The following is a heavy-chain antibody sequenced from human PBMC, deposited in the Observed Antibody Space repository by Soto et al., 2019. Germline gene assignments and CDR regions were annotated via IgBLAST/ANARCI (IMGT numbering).Heavy chain of an antibody. CDR3: AKVIGGSESYWGGSHYYYALDV. V-gene: IGHV3-23*01. CDR1: GFIFRDYA. J-gene: IGHJ6*02. Sequence: EVQLLESGGGLVQPGGSLRLSCAASGFIFRDYAMYWVRQAPGKGLEWVSVISGSDGTTFYADSVRGRVTSSRDNSRNMVYLQMISLRAEDTAVYYCAKVIGGSESYWGGSHYYYALDVWGQGTTVTVSS. D-gene: IGHD3-10*01. CDR2: ISGSDGTT.